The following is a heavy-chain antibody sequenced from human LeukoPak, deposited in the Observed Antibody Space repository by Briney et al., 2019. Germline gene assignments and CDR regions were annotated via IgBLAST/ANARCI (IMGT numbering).Heavy chain of an antibody. CDR2: IYYSVST. V-gene: IGHV4-59*01. CDR1: GGSISSYY. D-gene: IGHD1-26*01. Sequence: PSETLSLTCTVSGGSISSYYWSWIRQPPGKGLEWIGYIYYSVSTNYNPSLRSRVTISVDTSRTQFSLKLSSVTAADTAVYYCARDGVVGATMEYNWFDPWGQGTLVTVSS. J-gene: IGHJ5*02. CDR3: ARDGVVGATMEYNWFDP.